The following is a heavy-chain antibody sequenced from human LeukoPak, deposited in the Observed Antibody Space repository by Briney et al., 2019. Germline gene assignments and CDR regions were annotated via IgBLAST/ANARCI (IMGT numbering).Heavy chain of an antibody. Sequence: SETLSLTCTVSGGSISSGSYYWSWIRQPAGKGLEWIGRIYIRGSTNYNPSLKSRVTISVDTSKNQFSLKLSSVTAADTAVYYCARISYGSGSPPNLWGQGTLVTVSS. CDR2: IYIRGST. V-gene: IGHV4-61*02. CDR3: ARISYGSGSPPNL. J-gene: IGHJ5*02. CDR1: GGSISSGSYY. D-gene: IGHD3-10*01.